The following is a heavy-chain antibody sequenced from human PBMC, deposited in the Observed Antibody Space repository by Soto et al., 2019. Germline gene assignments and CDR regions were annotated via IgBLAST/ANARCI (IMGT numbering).Heavy chain of an antibody. CDR1: GGSINDYY. D-gene: IGHD6-19*01. Sequence: PSETLSLTCTVSGGSINDYYWTWIRQPPGKGLEYIGYIYYSDITRYNPSLKSRVTISVDMSKNQFSLKVNSVTAADTAVYYCARIPAHGSGIYFDYWGQGTPVTVSS. CDR3: ARIPAHGSGIYFDY. V-gene: IGHV4-59*01. J-gene: IGHJ4*02. CDR2: IYYSDIT.